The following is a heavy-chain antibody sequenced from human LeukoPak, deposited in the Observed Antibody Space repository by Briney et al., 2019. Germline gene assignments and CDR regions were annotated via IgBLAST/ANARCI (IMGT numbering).Heavy chain of an antibody. Sequence: GESLKISCKGSGYGFTSYWIGWVRQMPGKGLECMGIIYPGDSDTRYSPSFQGQVTISADKSISTAYLQWSSLKASDTAMYYCARFTRFCTGGGCENWFDPWGQGTLVTVSS. CDR1: GYGFTSYW. CDR3: ARFTRFCTGGGCENWFDP. D-gene: IGHD2-8*02. V-gene: IGHV5-51*01. J-gene: IGHJ5*02. CDR2: IYPGDSDT.